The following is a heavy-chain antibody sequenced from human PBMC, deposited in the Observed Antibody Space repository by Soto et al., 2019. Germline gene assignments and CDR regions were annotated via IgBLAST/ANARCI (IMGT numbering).Heavy chain of an antibody. J-gene: IGHJ4*02. D-gene: IGHD7-27*01. Sequence: GGSLRLSCAASGFTFSSHWMHWVRQAPGKGLVWVSRINTDGSTTNYADSVKGRFTISRDNSKSTLYLQVDSLRPEDAAVYYCARDPKTSGGQHWAFNYFDSWGQGTLVT. V-gene: IGHV3-74*01. CDR3: ARDPKTSGGQHWAFNYFDS. CDR1: GFTFSSHW. CDR2: INTDGSTT.